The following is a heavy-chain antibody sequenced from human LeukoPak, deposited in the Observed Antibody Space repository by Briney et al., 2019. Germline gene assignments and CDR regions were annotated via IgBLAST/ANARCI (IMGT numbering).Heavy chain of an antibody. CDR3: ARAPNWNYDY. J-gene: IGHJ4*02. V-gene: IGHV3-66*01. CDR1: GFTVSSNY. Sequence: GGSLRLSCAASGFTVSSNYMSWVRQAPGKELEWVSVIYSGGSTYYADSVKCRFTISRDHSKNTLYLQMNSLRAEDTAVYYCARAPNWNYDYWGQGTLVTVSS. D-gene: IGHD1-7*01. CDR2: IYSGGST.